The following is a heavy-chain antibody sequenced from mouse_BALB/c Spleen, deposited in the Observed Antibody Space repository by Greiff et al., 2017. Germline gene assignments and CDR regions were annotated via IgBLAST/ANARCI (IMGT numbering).Heavy chain of an antibody. V-gene: IGHV10-1*02. CDR1: GFTFNTYA. D-gene: IGHD1-2*01. J-gene: IGHJ1*01. CDR2: IRSKSNNYAT. Sequence: EVHLVESGGGLVQPKGSLKLSCAASGFTFNTYAMNWVRQAPGKGLEWVARIRSKSNNYATYYADSVKDRFTISRDDSQSMLYLQMNNLKTEDTAMYYCVRLYYGYQVWGAGTTVTVSS. CDR3: VRLYYGYQV.